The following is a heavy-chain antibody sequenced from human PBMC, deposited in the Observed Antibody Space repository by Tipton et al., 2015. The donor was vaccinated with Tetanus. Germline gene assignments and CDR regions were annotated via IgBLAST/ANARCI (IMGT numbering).Heavy chain of an antibody. J-gene: IGHJ4*02. D-gene: IGHD1-26*01. Sequence: SLRLSCAASGFTVSSNYMSWVRQAPGKGLEWVSVIYSGGSTYYADSVKGRFTISRDNSKNTLYLQMNSLRVEDTAVYYCARARSGSYYLDYWGQGTLVTVSS. V-gene: IGHV3-53*01. CDR2: IYSGGST. CDR3: ARARSGSYYLDY. CDR1: GFTVSSNY.